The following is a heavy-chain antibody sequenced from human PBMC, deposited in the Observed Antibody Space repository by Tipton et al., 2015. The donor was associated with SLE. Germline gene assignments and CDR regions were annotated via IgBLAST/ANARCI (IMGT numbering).Heavy chain of an antibody. CDR1: GYSISSGYY. CDR2: IYHSGST. V-gene: IGHV4-38-2*01. CDR3: ARADITMVRGVIIPDAFDI. Sequence: TLSLTCAVSGYSISSGYYWGWIRQPPGKGLEWIGSIYHSGSTYYNPSLKSRVTISVDTSKNQFSLKLSSVTAADTAVYYCARADITMVRGVIIPDAFDIWGQGTMVTVSS. J-gene: IGHJ3*02. D-gene: IGHD3-10*01.